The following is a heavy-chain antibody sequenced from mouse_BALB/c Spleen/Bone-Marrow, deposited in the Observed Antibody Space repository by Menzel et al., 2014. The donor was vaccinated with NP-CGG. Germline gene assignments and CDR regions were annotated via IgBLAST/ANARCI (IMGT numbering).Heavy chain of an antibody. CDR2: IRLKSNNYAT. CDR3: TRRNYDSSSTMDY. J-gene: IGHJ4*01. CDR1: GFTFSNYW. D-gene: IGHD1-1*01. Sequence: EVKLVESGGGLVQPGGSMKLSCVASGFTFSNYWMNWVRQSPEKGLEWVAEIRLKSNNYATHYAESVKGRFTISRDDSRSSVYLQMNNLRAEDTGFYYCTRRNYDSSSTMDYWGQGTSVAVSS. V-gene: IGHV6-6*02.